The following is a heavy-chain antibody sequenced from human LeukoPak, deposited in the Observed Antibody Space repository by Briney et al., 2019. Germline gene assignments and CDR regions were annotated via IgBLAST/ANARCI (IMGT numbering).Heavy chain of an antibody. CDR3: ARVGDVNFYDF. Sequence: GGSLRLSCVASGFTFSRYSMHWVRQIPGKGLEYVSAVNDDGDRTCYADSVKARFTISRDNSKNTLFLQMGSLRAEDMAVYYCARVGDVNFYDFWGQGTLVTVSS. CDR2: VNDDGDRT. D-gene: IGHD5-24*01. J-gene: IGHJ4*02. CDR1: GFTFSRYS. V-gene: IGHV3-64*02.